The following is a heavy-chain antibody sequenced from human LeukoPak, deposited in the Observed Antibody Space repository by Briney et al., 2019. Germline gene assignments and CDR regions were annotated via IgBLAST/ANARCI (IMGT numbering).Heavy chain of an antibody. CDR3: AGNGVTMIVVVPPLGY. D-gene: IGHD3-22*01. Sequence: PGGSLRLSCAASGFTFSSYAMSWVRQAAGKGLEWVSAISGSGGSTYYADSVKGRFTISRDNSKNTLYLQMNSLRAEDTAVYYCAGNGVTMIVVVPPLGYWGQGTLVTVSS. V-gene: IGHV3-23*01. CDR2: ISGSGGST. J-gene: IGHJ4*02. CDR1: GFTFSSYA.